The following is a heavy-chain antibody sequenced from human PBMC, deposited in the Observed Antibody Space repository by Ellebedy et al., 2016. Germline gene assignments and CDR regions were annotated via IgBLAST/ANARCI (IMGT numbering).Heavy chain of an antibody. CDR1: GFTFSSYA. D-gene: IGHD3-10*01. J-gene: IGHJ4*02. Sequence: GGSLRLSCSGSGFTFSSYAIHWVRQAPGKGLEYVSTVTSNGGTTYYADSLKDRFTISRDNSENTVYLQMRGLRPEDTAVYYCVKDEYYHGSGMLSNDWGQGTLVTVSS. V-gene: IGHV3-64D*09. CDR2: VTSNGGTT. CDR3: VKDEYYHGSGMLSND.